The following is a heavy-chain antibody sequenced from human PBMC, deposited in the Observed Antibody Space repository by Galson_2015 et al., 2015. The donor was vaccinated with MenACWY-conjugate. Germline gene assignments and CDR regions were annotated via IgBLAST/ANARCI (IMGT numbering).Heavy chain of an antibody. D-gene: IGHD5-18*01. CDR3: ARVGTWIHQYFYYMDV. Sequence: SLRLSCAASGFTFTGYEFNWVRQAPGKGLEWLSYISKSGSPICYADSVKGRFTISRDHVRKSLFLQMNSLRAGDTGVYYCARVGTWIHQYFYYMDVWGKGTTVTVSS. CDR1: GFTFTGYE. V-gene: IGHV3-48*03. J-gene: IGHJ6*03. CDR2: ISKSGSPI.